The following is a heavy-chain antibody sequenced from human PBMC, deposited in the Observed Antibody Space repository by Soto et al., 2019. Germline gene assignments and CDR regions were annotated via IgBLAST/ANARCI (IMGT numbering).Heavy chain of an antibody. D-gene: IGHD5-18*01. CDR1: GFTFSDYY. CDR3: ARGRDTAMVTRPGFVGAFDI. J-gene: IGHJ3*02. Sequence: PGGSLRLSCAASGFTFSDYYMSWIRQAPGKGLEWVSYISSSGSTIYYADSVKGRFTISRDNAKNSLYLQMNSLRAEDTAVYYCARGRDTAMVTRPGFVGAFDIWGQGTMVTVSS. V-gene: IGHV3-11*01. CDR2: ISSSGSTI.